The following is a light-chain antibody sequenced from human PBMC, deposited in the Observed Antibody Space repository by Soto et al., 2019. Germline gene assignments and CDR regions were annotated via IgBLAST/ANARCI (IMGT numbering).Light chain of an antibody. CDR1: QNISNY. V-gene: IGKV3-11*01. J-gene: IGKJ1*01. Sequence: EIVLTQSPATLSLSPGERATLSCRASQNISNYLIRYQQKPGQAPRLPIYDVSNRATGIPARFSGSGSGTDFTLTISSLEPEDFAVYYCQQRSNWPRTFGQGTKVDIK. CDR3: QQRSNWPRT. CDR2: DVS.